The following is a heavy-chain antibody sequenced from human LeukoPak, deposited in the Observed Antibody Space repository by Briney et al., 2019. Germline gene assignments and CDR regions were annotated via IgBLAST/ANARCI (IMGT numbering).Heavy chain of an antibody. CDR3: AHRPRRTVWFGELVHWFDP. CDR2: IYWNDDK. D-gene: IGHD3-10*01. V-gene: IGHV2-5*01. Sequence: ESGPTLVNPTQTLTLTCTFSGFSLSTSGVGVGWIRQPPGKALECLALIYWNDDKRYSPSLRSRLTITKDTSKNQVVLTMTNMDPVDTATYYCAHRPRRTVWFGELVHWFDPWGQGTLVIVSS. CDR1: GFSLSTSGVG. J-gene: IGHJ5*02.